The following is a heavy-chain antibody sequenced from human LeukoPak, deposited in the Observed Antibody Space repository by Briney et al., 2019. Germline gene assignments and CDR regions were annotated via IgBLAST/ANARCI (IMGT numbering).Heavy chain of an antibody. CDR1: GGTFSSYA. CDR3: ALHSSGYSDFDY. D-gene: IGHD3-22*01. J-gene: IGHJ4*02. Sequence: SCKASGGTFSSYAISWVRQAPGQGLEWMGGIIPIFGTANYAQKFQGRVTITTDESTSTAYMELSSLRSEDTAVYYCALHSSGYSDFDYWGQGTLVTVSS. V-gene: IGHV1-69*05. CDR2: IIPIFGTA.